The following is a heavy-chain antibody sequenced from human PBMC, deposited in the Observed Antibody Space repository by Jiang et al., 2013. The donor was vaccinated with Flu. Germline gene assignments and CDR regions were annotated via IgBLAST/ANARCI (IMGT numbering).Heavy chain of an antibody. D-gene: IGHD1-7*01. J-gene: IGHJ4*02. V-gene: IGHV4-39*01. CDR2: IYSGIA. CDR1: GDSISSSTSY. Sequence: LSLICTVSGDSISSSTSYWGWIRQPPGKGLEWIGSIYSGIASYNPSLQSRLTISMDTSKNQFSLRLTSVTAADTAIYYCAKYQVGTMLEYWGQGTLVTVSS. CDR3: AKYQVGTMLEY.